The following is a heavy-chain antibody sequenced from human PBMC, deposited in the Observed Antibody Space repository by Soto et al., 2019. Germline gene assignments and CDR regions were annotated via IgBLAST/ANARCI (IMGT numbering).Heavy chain of an antibody. CDR2: IYSGGST. J-gene: IGHJ3*02. CDR1: GFTVSSNY. Sequence: GGSLSLSCAASGFTVSSNYMSWVRQAPGKGLEWVSVIYSGGSTYYADSVKGRFTISRDNSKNTLYLQMNSLRAEDTAVYYCARGNGSGDSNAFDIWGQGTMVTVSS. D-gene: IGHD4-17*01. CDR3: ARGNGSGDSNAFDI. V-gene: IGHV3-66*01.